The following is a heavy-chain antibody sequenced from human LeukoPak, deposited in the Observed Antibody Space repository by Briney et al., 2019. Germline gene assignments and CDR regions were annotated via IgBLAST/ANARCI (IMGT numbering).Heavy chain of an antibody. CDR3: ARDRDSSSSGGMDV. J-gene: IGHJ6*02. Sequence: GGSLRLSCAASGFIFSNYGTNWVRQAPGKGLEWVAAISASGSATSYADSVRGRFTISRDNSKSTTYLQMNSLRAEDTAVYYCARDRDSSSSGGMDVWGQGTAVTVSS. CDR2: ISASGSAT. CDR1: GFIFSNYG. D-gene: IGHD6-6*01. V-gene: IGHV3-23*01.